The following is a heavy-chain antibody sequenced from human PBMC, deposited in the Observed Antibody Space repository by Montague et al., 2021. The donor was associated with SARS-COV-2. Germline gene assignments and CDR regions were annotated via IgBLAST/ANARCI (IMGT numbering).Heavy chain of an antibody. CDR1: GDSISNGSYY. CDR3: ARVGVGTMVRGVIPAYYYYGMDV. J-gene: IGHJ6*02. CDR2: IYTSGST. V-gene: IGHV4-61*02. D-gene: IGHD3-10*01. Sequence: TLSLTCTVSGDSISNGSYYWSWIRQPAGKGLEWIGRIYTSGSTNYNPSLKSRVTISVDTSKSQFSLKLSSVTAADTAVYYCARVGVGTMVRGVIPAYYYYGMDVWGQGTTVTVSS.